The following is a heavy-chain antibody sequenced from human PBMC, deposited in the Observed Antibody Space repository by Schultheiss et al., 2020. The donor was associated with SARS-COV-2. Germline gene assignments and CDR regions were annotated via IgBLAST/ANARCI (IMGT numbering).Heavy chain of an antibody. J-gene: IGHJ6*02. CDR1: GGSFSGYY. Sequence: SETLSLTCAVYGGSFSGYYWSWIRQPPGKGLEWIGEINHSGSTNYNPSLKSRVTISVDTSKNQFSLKLSSVTAADTAVYYCARECHCSGGSCYLCEVPYGMDVWGQGTTVTVSS. V-gene: IGHV4-34*01. D-gene: IGHD2-15*01. CDR2: INHSGST. CDR3: ARECHCSGGSCYLCEVPYGMDV.